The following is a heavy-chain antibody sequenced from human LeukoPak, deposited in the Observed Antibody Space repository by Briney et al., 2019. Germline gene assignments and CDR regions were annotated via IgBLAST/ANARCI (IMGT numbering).Heavy chain of an antibody. Sequence: PGGSLRLSCAASGFTFSGSAMHWVRQASGKGLEWVGRIRSKANSYATAYAASVKGRFTISRDDSKNTAYLQMNSLKTEDTAVYYCTRLGITGTTSWGQGTLVTVSS. V-gene: IGHV3-73*01. CDR3: TRLGITGTTS. CDR2: IRSKANSYAT. J-gene: IGHJ5*02. CDR1: GFTFSGSA. D-gene: IGHD1-20*01.